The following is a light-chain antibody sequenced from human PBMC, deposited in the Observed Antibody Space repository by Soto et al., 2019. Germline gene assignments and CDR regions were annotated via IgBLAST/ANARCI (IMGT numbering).Light chain of an antibody. CDR1: NSDIGSYKY. J-gene: IGLJ1*01. V-gene: IGLV2-14*01. CDR2: XXX. Sequence: QSVLTQPASVSGSPGQAITISCAGSNSDIGSYKYVSWYQHHPGGPXKLMXYXXXXXXLGVSNRFSGSKSGNPASLTISGLQADDDADYYCVSYTTSASYVFGTGTKVTVL. CDR3: VSYTTSASYV.